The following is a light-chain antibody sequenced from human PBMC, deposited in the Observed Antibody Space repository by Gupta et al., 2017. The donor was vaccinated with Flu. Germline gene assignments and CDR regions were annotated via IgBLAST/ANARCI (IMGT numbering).Light chain of an antibody. CDR2: DAS. CDR3: QQRSNGPST. V-gene: IGKV3-11*01. CDR1: QSVSSY. Sequence: EIVLTQSPATLSLSPGERATLSCRASQSVSSYLAWYQQKPGQAPRLLIYDASNRATGIPARFSGSGSGTDFTLTISSLEPEDFAVYYCQQRSNGPSTFGQGTRLEMK. J-gene: IGKJ5*01.